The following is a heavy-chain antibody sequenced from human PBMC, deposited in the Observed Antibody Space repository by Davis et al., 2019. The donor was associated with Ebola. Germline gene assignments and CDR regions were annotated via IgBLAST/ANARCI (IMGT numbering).Heavy chain of an antibody. CDR2: IYYSGST. V-gene: IGHV4-59*01. D-gene: IGHD2-15*01. J-gene: IGHJ4*02. CDR3: ARGGCSGGSCYSADY. CDR1: GGSISDYY. Sequence: SETLSLTCTVSGGSISDYYWNWIRQPPGKGLEWIGYIYYSGSTNYNPSLKSRVTISVDTSKNQVSLRLSSVTAADTAVYYCARGGCSGGSCYSADYWGQGTLVTVSS.